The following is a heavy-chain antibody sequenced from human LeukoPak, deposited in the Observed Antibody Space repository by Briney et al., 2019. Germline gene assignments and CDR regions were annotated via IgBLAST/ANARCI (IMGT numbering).Heavy chain of an antibody. V-gene: IGHV4-30-4*08. CDR3: ARAGVVPAAINRAFDI. J-gene: IGHJ3*02. Sequence: ASETLPLTCIVSGGSIISGDYYWSWIRQPPGKGLEWIGYIYHNGDTYYNPSLKSRVSISVDTSKNQFSQKLGSVTAADPAVYYCARAGVVPAAINRAFDIWGQGSVVTVSS. CDR1: GGSIISGDYY. CDR2: IYHNGDT. D-gene: IGHD2-2*02.